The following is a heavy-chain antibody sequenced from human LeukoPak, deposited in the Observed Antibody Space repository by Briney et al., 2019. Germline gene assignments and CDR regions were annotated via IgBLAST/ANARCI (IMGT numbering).Heavy chain of an antibody. Sequence: GGSLRLSCGASGFTFSGSAMHWVRQAPGKGLEWVSALTGSGGGTYYADSVKGRFTISRDNSKNTLYLQMNSPRAEDTAIYYCAKEGSSNWLCYFDYWGQGTLVTVSS. J-gene: IGHJ4*02. D-gene: IGHD6-13*01. CDR2: LTGSGGGT. CDR3: AKEGSSNWLCYFDY. V-gene: IGHV3-23*01. CDR1: GFTFSGSA.